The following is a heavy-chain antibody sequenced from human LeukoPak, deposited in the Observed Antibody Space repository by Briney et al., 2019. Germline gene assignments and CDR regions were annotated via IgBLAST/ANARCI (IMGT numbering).Heavy chain of an antibody. Sequence: GASVKVSCKASGYTFTSYDINWVRQATGQGLEWMGWMNPNSGNTGYAQKFQGRVTITRNTSISTAYMELSSLRSEDTAVYYCARKYYDFWSGYYAFDIWGQGTMVTVSS. CDR3: ARKYYDFWSGYYAFDI. J-gene: IGHJ3*02. V-gene: IGHV1-8*03. D-gene: IGHD3-3*01. CDR1: GYTFTSYD. CDR2: MNPNSGNT.